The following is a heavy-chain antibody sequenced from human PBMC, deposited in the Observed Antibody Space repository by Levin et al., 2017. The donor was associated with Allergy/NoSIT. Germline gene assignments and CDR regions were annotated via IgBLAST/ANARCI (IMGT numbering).Heavy chain of an antibody. CDR2: INPNSGGT. CDR1: GYTFTGYY. CDR3: ARDKSNSRFDY. Sequence: GESLKISCKASGYTFTGYYLHWVRQAPGQGLEWMGWINPNSGGTNYAQKFQGRVTMTRDTSISTAYMELSRLRSDDTAVYCCARDKSNSRFDYWGQGTLVTVSS. D-gene: IGHD6-13*01. V-gene: IGHV1-2*02. J-gene: IGHJ4*02.